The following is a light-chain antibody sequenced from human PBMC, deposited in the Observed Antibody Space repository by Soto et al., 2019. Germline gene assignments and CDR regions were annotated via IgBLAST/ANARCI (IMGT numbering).Light chain of an antibody. CDR2: EGS. CDR3: CSHAGSSTFYV. J-gene: IGLJ1*01. Sequence: QSVLTQPASVSGSPGQSITISCTGTSFDVGTYNLVSWYQQHPGKAPKLMIYEGSKRPSGVSNRFSGSKSGNTASLTISGLQAEDEADYYCCSHAGSSTFYVFGTGTKLTVL. CDR1: SFDVGTYNL. V-gene: IGLV2-23*01.